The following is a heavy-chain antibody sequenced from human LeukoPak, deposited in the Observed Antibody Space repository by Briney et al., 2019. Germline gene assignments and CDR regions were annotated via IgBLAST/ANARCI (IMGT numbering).Heavy chain of an antibody. D-gene: IGHD3-9*01. CDR1: GFTFSSYW. CDR3: AKVRYFDWLLGDY. CDR2: IKQDGSEK. Sequence: GGSLRLSCAASGFTFSSYWMSWVRQAPGKGLEWVANIKQDGSEKYYVDSVKGRFTISRDNAKNSLYLQMNSLRAEDTAVYYCAKVRYFDWLLGDYWGQGTLVTVSS. V-gene: IGHV3-7*03. J-gene: IGHJ4*02.